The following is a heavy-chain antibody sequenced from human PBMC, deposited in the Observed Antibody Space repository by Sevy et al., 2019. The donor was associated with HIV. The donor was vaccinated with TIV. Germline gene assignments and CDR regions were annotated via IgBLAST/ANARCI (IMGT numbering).Heavy chain of an antibody. V-gene: IGHV1-24*01. J-gene: IGHJ4*02. Sequence: ASVKVSCKVSGYTLIEFSMHWVRQAPGNRLEWMGGFAPKDGETIYAQRFQGRVTMTEDTSTDTAYMELSSLRSEDTAVYYCATGLPGEYVDCSSCYSDYFAYWGQGTLVTVSS. CDR1: GYTLIEFS. CDR3: ATGLPGEYVDCSSCYSDYFAY. D-gene: IGHD2-15*01. CDR2: FAPKDGET.